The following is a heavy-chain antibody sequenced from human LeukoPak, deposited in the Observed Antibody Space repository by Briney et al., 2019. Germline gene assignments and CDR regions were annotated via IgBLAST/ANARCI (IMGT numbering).Heavy chain of an antibody. Sequence: ASLKVSCNAYGYTFTTYGITWGRQAAGQGLKGMGWISPCNGNTNYAPRHQRRVTMTTDTSTSTAYMEQRSMRSDDTAVYSCAKISSGVDSWGQGTLVTVSS. CDR2: ISPCNGNT. D-gene: IGHD6-19*01. CDR3: AKISSGVDS. V-gene: IGHV1-18*01. J-gene: IGHJ4*02. CDR1: GYTFTTYG.